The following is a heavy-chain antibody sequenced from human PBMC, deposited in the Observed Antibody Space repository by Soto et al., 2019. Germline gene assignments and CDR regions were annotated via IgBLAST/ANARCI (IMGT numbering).Heavy chain of an antibody. V-gene: IGHV3-72*01. CDR2: SGNRGNSYTT. CDR3: ARGYHSFDA. D-gene: IGHD1-26*01. Sequence: EVQLVESGGGLVQPGGSLRLSCAASGFSLRDNFMDWVRQAPGKGLEWVGRSGNRGNSYTTKYAAAVEGRFTVSRDESKNSLYLQMNNLRAEDTAVYYCARGYHSFDAWGQGTVFTVSS. J-gene: IGHJ3*01. CDR1: GFSLRDNF.